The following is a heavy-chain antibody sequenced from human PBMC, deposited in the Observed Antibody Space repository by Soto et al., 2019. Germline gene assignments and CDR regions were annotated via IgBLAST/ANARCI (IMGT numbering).Heavy chain of an antibody. CDR3: ARWVGATSFDN. J-gene: IGHJ4*02. CDR1: CGSISSGGYY. Sequence: QVQLQESGPGLVKPSQTLSLTCTVSCGSISSGGYYWSWIRQHPGKGLEWIGYIYYSGSTYYYPSLKSRVTISVDTSKNQFSLKLSYVTAADTAVYYCARWVGATSFDNWGQGTLVTVSS. CDR2: IYYSGST. V-gene: IGHV4-31*03. D-gene: IGHD1-26*01.